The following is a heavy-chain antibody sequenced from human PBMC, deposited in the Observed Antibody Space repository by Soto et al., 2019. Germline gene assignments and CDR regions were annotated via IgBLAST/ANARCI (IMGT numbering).Heavy chain of an antibody. CDR2: IYYSGST. CDR1: GGSIISSSYY. V-gene: IGHV4-39*01. Sequence: SETLSLTCTVSGGSIISSSYYWGWIRQPPGKGLEWIGSIYYSGSTYYNPSLKSRVTISVDTSKNQFSLKLSSVTAADTAVYYCARRGLNYYGSGSYDYWGQGTLVTVSS. D-gene: IGHD3-10*01. CDR3: ARRGLNYYGSGSYDY. J-gene: IGHJ4*02.